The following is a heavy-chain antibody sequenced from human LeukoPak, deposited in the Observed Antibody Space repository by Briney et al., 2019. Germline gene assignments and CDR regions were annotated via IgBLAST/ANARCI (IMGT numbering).Heavy chain of an antibody. J-gene: IGHJ4*02. CDR2: ISGSASSASST. CDR1: GFTFSNYA. V-gene: IGHV3-23*01. Sequence: GGSLRLSCAASGFTFSNYAMSWVRQAPGKGLEWVSAISGSASSASSTYHADSVKGRFTISRDNSKNTLYLQMNGLTAEDTARYYCGKATGTLGNWGQGTLVTVSS. D-gene: IGHD1-1*01. CDR3: GKATGTLGN.